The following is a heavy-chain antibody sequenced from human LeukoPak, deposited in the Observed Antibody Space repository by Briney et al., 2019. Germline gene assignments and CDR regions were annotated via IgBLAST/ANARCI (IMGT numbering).Heavy chain of an antibody. J-gene: IGHJ2*01. V-gene: IGHV3-9*01. CDR2: ISWNSGNM. CDR3: AKGPGLGAGKRYLDL. Sequence: PGRSLTLSCAPSGFILNDYALHWVRQAPGKGLEGVSSISWNSGNMYYVDSVKGRFTISRDNAKNSLSLQMNSLKPEDTALYYCAKGPGLGAGKRYLDLWGRGTLVIVSS. D-gene: IGHD6-13*01. CDR1: GFILNDYA.